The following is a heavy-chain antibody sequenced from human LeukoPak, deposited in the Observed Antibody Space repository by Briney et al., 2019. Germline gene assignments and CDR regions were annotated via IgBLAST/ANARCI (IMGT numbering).Heavy chain of an antibody. Sequence: PGGSLRLSCAASGFTFSSYGMHWASQAPGKGLEGVAVIWYDGSDKYYADSVKGRFTVSRDNSKNTLYLQMNSLRAEDTAVYYCARDWYSSSWYYFDYWGQGTLVTVSS. J-gene: IGHJ4*02. CDR3: ARDWYSSSWYYFDY. CDR2: IWYDGSDK. D-gene: IGHD6-13*01. V-gene: IGHV3-33*01. CDR1: GFTFSSYG.